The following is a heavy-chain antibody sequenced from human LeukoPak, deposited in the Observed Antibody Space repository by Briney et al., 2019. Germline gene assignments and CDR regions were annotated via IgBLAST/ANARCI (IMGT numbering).Heavy chain of an antibody. D-gene: IGHD5-18*01. V-gene: IGHV4-39*01. J-gene: IGHJ5*02. CDR3: ARNLQTRYSYGYGENWFDP. Sequence: SETLSLTCTVSGGSISSGGYYWGWIRQPPGKGLEWIGSIYYSGSTYYNPSLKSRVTISVDTSKNQFSLKLSSVTAADTAVYYCARNLQTRYSYGYGENWFDPWGQGTLVTVSS. CDR1: GGSISSGGYY. CDR2: IYYSGST.